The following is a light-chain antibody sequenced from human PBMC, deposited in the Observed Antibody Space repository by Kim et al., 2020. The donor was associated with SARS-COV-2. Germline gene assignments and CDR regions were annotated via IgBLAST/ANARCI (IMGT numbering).Light chain of an antibody. CDR3: QAWDSGAVV. J-gene: IGLJ3*02. V-gene: IGLV3-1*01. Sequence: ESPGQTASITCSGDNLGNKYISGYQKKSGQSPVVVIFQDDKRPSGIPERFSGSTSDNTATLTISGTQAMDEADYYCQAWDSGAVVFGGGTQLTVL. CDR1: NLGNKY. CDR2: QDD.